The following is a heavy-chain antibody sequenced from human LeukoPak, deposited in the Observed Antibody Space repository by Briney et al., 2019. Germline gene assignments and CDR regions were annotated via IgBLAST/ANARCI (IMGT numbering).Heavy chain of an antibody. D-gene: IGHD3-10*01. CDR3: ARAPRDGSEGQRIFGC. J-gene: IGHJ4*02. Sequence: ASVKVSCKASGCTFTSYYMHWVGQPPPKGLEWMGIINPTGGSTSYARKFQGRVTMTRDTSTSTVYMEWSSLRSQDTAVYYCARAPRDGSEGQRIFGCWGQGALVT. CDR1: GCTFTSYY. V-gene: IGHV1-46*01. CDR2: INPTGGST.